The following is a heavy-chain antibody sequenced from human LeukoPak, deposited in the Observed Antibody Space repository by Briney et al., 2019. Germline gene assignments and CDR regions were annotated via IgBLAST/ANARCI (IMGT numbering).Heavy chain of an antibody. Sequence: GGSLRLSRAASGFTVSSNHMSWVRQAPGKGLEGVSVIYSGGSTYYADSVKGRFTISRDNSKNTLHLQMNSLRAEDTAVYYCARGRDRLQAFDPWGQGTLVTVSS. CDR2: IYSGGST. CDR3: ARGRDRLQAFDP. D-gene: IGHD5-24*01. CDR1: GFTVSSNH. J-gene: IGHJ5*02. V-gene: IGHV3-66*01.